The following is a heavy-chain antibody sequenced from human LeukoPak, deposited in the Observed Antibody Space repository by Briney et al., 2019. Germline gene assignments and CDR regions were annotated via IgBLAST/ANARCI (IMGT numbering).Heavy chain of an antibody. J-gene: IGHJ4*02. Sequence: GGSLRLSCGASGFTFSSYAMSWVRQAPGKGLEWVSAISGSGGSTYYADSVKGRFTISRDNSKNTLYLQMNSLRAEDTAVYYCAKSGRGDPSYFDYWGQGTLVTVSS. V-gene: IGHV3-23*01. D-gene: IGHD7-27*01. CDR3: AKSGRGDPSYFDY. CDR1: GFTFSSYA. CDR2: ISGSGGST.